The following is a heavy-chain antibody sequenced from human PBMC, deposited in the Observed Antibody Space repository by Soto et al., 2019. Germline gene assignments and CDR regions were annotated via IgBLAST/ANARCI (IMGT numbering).Heavy chain of an antibody. CDR1: GFSLSSSGVG. Sequence: QITLKESGPTLVKPTQTLTLTCTFSGFSLSSSGVGVAWIRQPPGKALEWLGTIYWDGDNLYSPSLKSRLTITKDTSKTQVVLKMTNMDTVDTATYYCAHRPPTITYDYWGQGTLVTVSS. J-gene: IGHJ4*02. CDR3: AHRPPTITYDY. V-gene: IGHV2-5*02. CDR2: IYWDGDN. D-gene: IGHD1-26*01.